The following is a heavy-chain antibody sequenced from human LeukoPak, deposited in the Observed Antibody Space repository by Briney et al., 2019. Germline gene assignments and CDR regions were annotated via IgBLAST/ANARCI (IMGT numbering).Heavy chain of an antibody. Sequence: GESLKISCKSDGYSFTGYWIGWVRQMPGKGLEWMGIIYPDDSDTRYSPSLQGQVTISADKSINTAYLQWSSLKASDTAMYYCAKYYYDRSVGPFDYWGQGTLVTVSS. V-gene: IGHV5-51*01. CDR1: GYSFTGYW. J-gene: IGHJ4*02. CDR2: IYPDDSDT. CDR3: AKYYYDRSVGPFDY. D-gene: IGHD3-22*01.